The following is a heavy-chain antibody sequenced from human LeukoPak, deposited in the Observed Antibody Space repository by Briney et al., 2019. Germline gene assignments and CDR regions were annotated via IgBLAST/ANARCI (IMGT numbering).Heavy chain of an antibody. CDR2: ISSASGSI. CDR3: AKDQSKYDSSGYRYFDN. CDR1: GFTFSSYS. V-gene: IGHV3-48*04. Sequence: GGSLRLSCAASGFTFSSYSMNWVRQAPGKGLEWVSYISSASGSIYYADSVKGRFTISRDNAKNSLFLQMNSLRAEDTAVYYCAKDQSKYDSSGYRYFDNWGQGTLVTVSS. D-gene: IGHD3-22*01. J-gene: IGHJ4*02.